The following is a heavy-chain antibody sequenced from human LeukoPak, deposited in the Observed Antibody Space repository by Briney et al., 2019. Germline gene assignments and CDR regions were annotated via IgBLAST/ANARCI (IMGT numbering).Heavy chain of an antibody. D-gene: IGHD3-22*01. CDR3: AGAPTPTDYDSSLDY. V-gene: IGHV3-53*01. CDR1: GFTVSRNY. CDR2: IFGGGNT. J-gene: IGHJ4*02. Sequence: GSLSLSCAASGFTVSRNYMTRVRQAPGKGLEWVSVIFGGGNTYYADSVKGRFTISRDNSKNTLYLQMNSLRAEDTAVYYCAGAPTPTDYDSSLDYWGQGTLVTVSS.